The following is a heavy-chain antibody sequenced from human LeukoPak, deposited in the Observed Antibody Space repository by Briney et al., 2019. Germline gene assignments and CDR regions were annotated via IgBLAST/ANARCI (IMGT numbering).Heavy chain of an antibody. Sequence: PGGSLRLSCAASGFTFDDYVMNWVRQVPGKGLEWVSGISNSGVSSFYAGSVKGRFTISRDNSKSTLYLQMNSLRGEDTAVYYCARGRYCNGGSCYFDSWGQGTLVTVSS. J-gene: IGHJ4*02. CDR1: GFTFDDYV. CDR3: ARGRYCNGGSCYFDS. D-gene: IGHD2-15*01. CDR2: ISNSGVSS. V-gene: IGHV3-23*01.